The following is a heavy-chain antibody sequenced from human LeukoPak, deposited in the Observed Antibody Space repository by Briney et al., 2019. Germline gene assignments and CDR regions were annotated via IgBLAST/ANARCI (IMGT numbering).Heavy chain of an antibody. D-gene: IGHD5-18*01. J-gene: IGHJ4*02. CDR1: GNSVSGYY. Sequence: ASETLSLTCTVSGNSVSGYYWTWIRQPPGKGLEWIGYLYYSGSTNYNPSLKSRVTISVDTSKNQFSLKLTSVTAADTAVYFCARGVNNYGYGFYFDYWGQGTLVTVSS. V-gene: IGHV4-59*02. CDR2: LYYSGST. CDR3: ARGVNNYGYGFYFDY.